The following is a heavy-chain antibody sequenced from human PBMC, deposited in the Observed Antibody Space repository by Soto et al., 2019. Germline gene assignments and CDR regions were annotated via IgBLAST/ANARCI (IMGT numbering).Heavy chain of an antibody. CDR1: GFVFSDFQ. V-gene: IGHV3-21*01. CDR2: ITGTSAFT. CDR3: ARDNLAFQGAFDL. Sequence: GGSLRLSCAASGFVFSDFQFNWVRQAPGGGLEWLSSITGTSAFTEYAESIEGRFTISRDNPNKLLFLHMDNLRPEDTAVYYCARDNLAFQGAFDLWGQGTPVTVSS. J-gene: IGHJ4*02. D-gene: IGHD3-16*01.